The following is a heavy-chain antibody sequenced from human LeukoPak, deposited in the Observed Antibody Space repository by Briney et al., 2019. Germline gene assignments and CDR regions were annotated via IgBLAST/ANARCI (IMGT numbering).Heavy chain of an antibody. CDR2: IWYDGNNK. J-gene: IGHJ1*01. CDR3: ALIGPPDCSSTSCREGTD. V-gene: IGHV3-33*08. CDR1: GFTFSSYG. Sequence: GGSLRLSCVASGFTFSSYGMHWVRQAPGKGLEWVAVIWYDGNNKYYADSVKGRFIISRDNSKNTLYLQMNSLRLEDTAVYYCALIGPPDCSSTSCREGTDWGQGTLVTVSS. D-gene: IGHD2-2*01.